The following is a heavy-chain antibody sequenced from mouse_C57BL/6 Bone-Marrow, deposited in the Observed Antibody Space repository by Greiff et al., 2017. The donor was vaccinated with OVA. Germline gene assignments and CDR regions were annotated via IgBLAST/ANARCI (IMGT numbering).Heavy chain of an antibody. Sequence: EVQLVESGGDLVKPGGSLKLSCAASGFTFSSYGMSWVRQTPDKRLEWVATISSGGSYTYYPDSVKGRFTISRDNAKDTLYLQMSSLKSEDTAMYYCARQYDEAVVYAMDYWGQGTSVTVSS. J-gene: IGHJ4*01. V-gene: IGHV5-6*01. CDR1: GFTFSSYG. CDR3: ARQYDEAVVYAMDY. CDR2: ISSGGSYT. D-gene: IGHD2-3*01.